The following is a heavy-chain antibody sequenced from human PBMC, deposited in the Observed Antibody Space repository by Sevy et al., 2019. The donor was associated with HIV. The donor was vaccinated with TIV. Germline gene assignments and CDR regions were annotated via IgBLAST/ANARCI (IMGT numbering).Heavy chain of an antibody. CDR3: ARDRYYDASGYYYYYYGMDV. J-gene: IGHJ6*02. D-gene: IGHD3-22*01. CDR2: IYSDGRT. CDR1: GLSVSDNY. Sequence: GGSLRLSCAASGLSVSDNYMNWVRQAPGKGLELVSVIYSDGRTYYADSVKGRFTISRDNSKNTLYLHMNNLRPEDTAMDYCARDRYYDASGYYYYYYGMDVWGQGTTVTVSS. V-gene: IGHV3-66*01.